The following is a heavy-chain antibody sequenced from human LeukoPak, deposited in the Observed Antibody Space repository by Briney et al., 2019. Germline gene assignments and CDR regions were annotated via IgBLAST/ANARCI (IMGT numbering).Heavy chain of an antibody. Sequence: SETLSLTCTVSGGSISSYYWSWIRQPPGKGLEWIGYIYYSGSTNYNPSLRSRVTISVDTSKNQFSLKLSSVTAADTAVYYCARDGDGDHTGYWGQGTLVTVSS. J-gene: IGHJ4*02. CDR3: ARDGDGDHTGY. CDR1: GGSISSYY. V-gene: IGHV4-59*12. CDR2: IYYSGST. D-gene: IGHD4-17*01.